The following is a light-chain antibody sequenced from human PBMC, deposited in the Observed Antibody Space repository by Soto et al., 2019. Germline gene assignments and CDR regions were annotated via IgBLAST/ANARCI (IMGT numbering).Light chain of an antibody. Sequence: QSALTQPASVSGSPGQSITIPCTGTSSDVGSYNLVSWYQQHPNKAPKLMIYEVSKRPSGVSNRFSGSKSGNTASLTISGLQAEDEADYYCCSYAGSSISYVFGTGTKLTVL. J-gene: IGLJ1*01. CDR2: EVS. V-gene: IGLV2-23*02. CDR3: CSYAGSSISYV. CDR1: SSDVGSYNL.